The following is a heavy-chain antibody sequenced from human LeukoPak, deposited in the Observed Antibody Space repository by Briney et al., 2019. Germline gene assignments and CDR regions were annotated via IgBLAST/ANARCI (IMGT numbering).Heavy chain of an antibody. Sequence: SETLSLTCTVSGGSISSSSYQWGWIRQPPGKGLEWIGTISYSGSTYYSPSLKSRVTVSVDTSKDQFSLKLSSVTAADTAVYYCARISIVVVPGYFDYWGQGTLVTVSS. CDR1: GGSISSSSYQ. CDR3: ARISIVVVPGYFDY. D-gene: IGHD2-2*01. CDR2: ISYSGST. J-gene: IGHJ4*02. V-gene: IGHV4-39*01.